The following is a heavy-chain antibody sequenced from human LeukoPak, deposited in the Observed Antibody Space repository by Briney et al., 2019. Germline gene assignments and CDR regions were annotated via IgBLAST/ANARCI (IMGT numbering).Heavy chain of an antibody. CDR3: AKAHDTAMVSDY. CDR2: INGSGDRT. V-gene: IGHV3-23*01. Sequence: GGSLRLSCAASGFTFSSYAMSWVRQAPGKGLEWVSDINGSGDRTYYADSVKGRFSISRDNSKNTLYLQMSSLRAEDTAVYYCAKAHDTAMVSDYWGQGTLVTVSS. J-gene: IGHJ4*02. CDR1: GFTFSSYA. D-gene: IGHD5-18*01.